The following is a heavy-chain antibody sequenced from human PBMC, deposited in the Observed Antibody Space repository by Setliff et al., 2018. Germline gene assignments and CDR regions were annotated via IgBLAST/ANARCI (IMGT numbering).Heavy chain of an antibody. CDR2: ISSGSSTI. CDR3: ATKAVAGT. Sequence: GGSLRLSCVVSGLTFRNFGMTWVRQAPGKGLEWLSKISSGSSTIYYADSVKGRFTISRDNAKKSVDLQMNSLRAEDTAVYYCATKAVAGTGGQGTLVTVSS. D-gene: IGHD6-19*01. V-gene: IGHV3-48*04. J-gene: IGHJ4*02. CDR1: GLTFRNFG.